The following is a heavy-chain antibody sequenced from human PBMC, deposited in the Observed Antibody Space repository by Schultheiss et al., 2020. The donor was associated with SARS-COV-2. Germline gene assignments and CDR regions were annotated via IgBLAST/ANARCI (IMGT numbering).Heavy chain of an antibody. CDR2: INHSGST. CDR3: AGGAPRSYYYGMDV. J-gene: IGHJ6*02. Sequence: GSLSLTCTVSGGSISSGGYYWSWIRQPPGKGLEWIGEINHSGSTNYNPSLKSRVTISVDTSKNQFSLKLSSVTAADTAVYYCAGGAPRSYYYGMDVWGQGTTVTVSS. CDR1: GGSISSGGYY. V-gene: IGHV4-61*08.